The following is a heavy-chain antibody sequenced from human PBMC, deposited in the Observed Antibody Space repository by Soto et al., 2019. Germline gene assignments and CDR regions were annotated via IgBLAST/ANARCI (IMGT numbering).Heavy chain of an antibody. CDR1: GFSFTGYY. CDR2: INAHSGGT. V-gene: IGHV1-2*02. D-gene: IGHD6-6*01. CDR3: AKDLTRQLAYWLDP. Sequence: ASVKVSCKASGFSFTGYYIHWLRQAPGQGLEWMGWINAHSGGTEYAQKFQGRVALTRDTSIATAYLTLTSLTSDDTALYYCAKDLTRQLAYWLDPWGQGTQVTVSS. J-gene: IGHJ5*02.